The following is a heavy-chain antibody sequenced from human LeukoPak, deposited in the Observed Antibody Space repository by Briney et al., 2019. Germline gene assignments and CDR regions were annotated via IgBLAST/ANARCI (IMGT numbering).Heavy chain of an antibody. V-gene: IGHV7-4-1*02. Sequence: ASVKVSCKASGYTFTSYAMNWVRQAPGQGLEWMGWINTNTGIPTYAQGFTGRVVFSLDTSVSTAYLYISSLKAEDTTVYFFARAGLSDPPIDSSGPQDAFDIWGQGTMVTVSS. D-gene: IGHD3-22*01. CDR1: GYTFTSYA. CDR2: INTNTGIP. J-gene: IGHJ3*02. CDR3: ARAGLSDPPIDSSGPQDAFDI.